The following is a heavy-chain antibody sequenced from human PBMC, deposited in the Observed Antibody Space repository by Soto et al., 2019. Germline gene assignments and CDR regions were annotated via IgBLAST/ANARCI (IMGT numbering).Heavy chain of an antibody. Sequence: QVQLVQSGAEVKKPGASVKVSCKASGYTFTSYDINWVRQATGQGLEWMGWMNPNSGNTGYAQKFQGRVTMTRNTAIGTAYMELSSLRSEDTAVYYCARGQIAAADFTYGMDVWGQGTTVTVSS. CDR2: MNPNSGNT. CDR1: GYTFTSYD. CDR3: ARGQIAAADFTYGMDV. J-gene: IGHJ6*02. D-gene: IGHD6-13*01. V-gene: IGHV1-8*01.